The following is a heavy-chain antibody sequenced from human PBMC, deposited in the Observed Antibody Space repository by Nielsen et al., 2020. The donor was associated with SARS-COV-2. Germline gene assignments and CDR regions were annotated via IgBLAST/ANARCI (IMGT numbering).Heavy chain of an antibody. CDR3: ARWAEFYDILTGSDY. D-gene: IGHD3-9*01. CDR1: GFTFSSYW. Sequence: GESLKISCAASGFTFSSYWMNWVRQAPGKGLEWVANIKQDGSEKYYGDSVKGRFTISRDNAKNSLYLQMNSLRAEDTAVYYCARWAEFYDILTGSDYWGQGTLVTVSS. CDR2: IKQDGSEK. J-gene: IGHJ4*02. V-gene: IGHV3-7*01.